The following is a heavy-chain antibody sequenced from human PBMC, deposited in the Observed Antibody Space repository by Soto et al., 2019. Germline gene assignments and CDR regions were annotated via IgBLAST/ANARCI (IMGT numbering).Heavy chain of an antibody. CDR1: GGSFTSNNW. Sequence: QVQLQESGPGLVKPSGTLSLTCAVSGGSFTSNNWWTWVRQPPGQGLEWIGEIYRTGSTNYNPSLNSRATISLDKSENQFSLKVTSLTAADTAVYYCASRDPGTSVDYWGQGTLVTVSS. CDR3: ASRDPGTSVDY. D-gene: IGHD1-7*01. CDR2: IYRTGST. J-gene: IGHJ4*02. V-gene: IGHV4-4*02.